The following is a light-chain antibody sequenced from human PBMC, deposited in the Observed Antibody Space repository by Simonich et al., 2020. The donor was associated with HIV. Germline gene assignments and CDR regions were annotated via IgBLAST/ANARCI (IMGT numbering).Light chain of an antibody. CDR3: QQYNNLPRT. Sequence: EIVMTQSPATLSVSPGERATLSCRASQSVSRNLAWYQQKPGQAPRLLIYGASTRAPGIPARFSGSGSGTEFTLTISSMQSEDFAVYYCQQYNNLPRTFGQGTKVEIK. CDR2: GAS. J-gene: IGKJ1*01. CDR1: QSVSRN. V-gene: IGKV3-15*01.